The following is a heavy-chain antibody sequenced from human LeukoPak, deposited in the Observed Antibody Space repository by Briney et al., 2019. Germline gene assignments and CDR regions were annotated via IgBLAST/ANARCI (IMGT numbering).Heavy chain of an antibody. D-gene: IGHD2-2*01. CDR2: ISSSSSCI. CDR1: GFTFSSYS. Sequence: PGGSLRLSCAASGFTFSSYSMNWVRQAPGKGLEWVSSISSSSSCIYYADSVKGRFTISRDNAKNSLYLQMNSLRAEDTAVYYCARDRCSSTSCSFDYWGQGTLVTVSS. CDR3: ARDRCSSTSCSFDY. V-gene: IGHV3-21*01. J-gene: IGHJ4*02.